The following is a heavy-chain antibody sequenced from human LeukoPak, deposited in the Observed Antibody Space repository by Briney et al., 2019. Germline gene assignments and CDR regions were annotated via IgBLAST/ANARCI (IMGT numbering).Heavy chain of an antibody. D-gene: IGHD3-22*01. J-gene: IGHJ4*02. CDR2: ISYDGSNK. Sequence: PGGSLRLSCAASGFTFSSYAMHWVRQAPGKGLEWVAVISYDGSNKYCADSVKGRFTISRDNSKNTLYLQMNSLRAEDTAVYYCARGTYYYDSSGYYLFDYWGQGTLVTVSS. V-gene: IGHV3-30-3*01. CDR1: GFTFSSYA. CDR3: ARGTYYYDSSGYYLFDY.